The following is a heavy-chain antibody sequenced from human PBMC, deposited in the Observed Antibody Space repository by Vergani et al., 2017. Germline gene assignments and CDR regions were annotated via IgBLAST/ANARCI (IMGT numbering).Heavy chain of an antibody. CDR1: GFTFSSYA. CDR3: AKVMGVRFGGVMDV. V-gene: IGHV3-23*01. D-gene: IGHD3-16*01. J-gene: IGHJ6*03. Sequence: EVQLLESGGNLIQPGGSLRLSCGASGFTFSSYAMTWVRLAPGKGLQWVSAISGSGGNTFYTDSVKGRFTISRDNSKDTLYLQMNSLRVEDTAIYYCAKVMGVRFGGVMDVWGKGTTVTVSS. CDR2: ISGSGGNT.